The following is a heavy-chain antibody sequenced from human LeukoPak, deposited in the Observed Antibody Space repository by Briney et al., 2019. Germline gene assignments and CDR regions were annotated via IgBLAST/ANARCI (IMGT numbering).Heavy chain of an antibody. CDR1: GGSISRYF. V-gene: IGHV4-59*01. CDR2: IYYNGST. J-gene: IGHJ6*02. Sequence: SQTLSLTCAVSGGSISRYFWSWIRQSPGKGLEWIGYIYYNGSTRYNPSLKSRLTISVDTSKNQFSLKLSSVTAADTALYYCARDRQQLVRGDYGLDVWGQGTTVTVSS. D-gene: IGHD6-13*01. CDR3: ARDRQQLVRGDYGLDV.